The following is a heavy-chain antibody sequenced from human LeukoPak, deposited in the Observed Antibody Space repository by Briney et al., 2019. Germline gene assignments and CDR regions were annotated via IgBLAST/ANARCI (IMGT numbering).Heavy chain of an antibody. CDR2: IYTSGST. Sequence: PSETLSLTCTVSGGSISSYYGSGIRQPAGKGLEGIGRIYTSGSTNYNPPLKSGATISRDRSENQFSLNLSSVTAADTALYYCERGGVVTTDPYYYYYYMDVWGKGTTVTVSS. V-gene: IGHV4-4*07. CDR3: ERGGVVTTDPYYYYYYMDV. CDR1: GGSISSYY. J-gene: IGHJ6*03. D-gene: IGHD4-11*01.